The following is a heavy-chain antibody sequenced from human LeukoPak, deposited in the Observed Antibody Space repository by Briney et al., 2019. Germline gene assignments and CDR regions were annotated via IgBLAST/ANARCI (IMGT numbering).Heavy chain of an antibody. CDR1: GYTFTGYD. CDR3: ARKQQRIEGFDP. D-gene: IGHD6-13*01. V-gene: IGHV1-8*03. J-gene: IGHJ5*02. CDR2: MNPNSGNT. Sequence: ASVKVSCKASGYTFTGYDINWVRQATGQGLEWMGWMNPNSGNTGYAQKFQGRVTITRNTSISTAYMELSSLRSEDTAVYYCARKQQRIEGFDPWGQGTLVTVSS.